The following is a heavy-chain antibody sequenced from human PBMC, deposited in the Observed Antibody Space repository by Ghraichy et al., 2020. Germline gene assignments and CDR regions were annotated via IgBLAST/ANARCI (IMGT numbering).Heavy chain of an antibody. J-gene: IGHJ6*02. V-gene: IGHV4-34*01. CDR3: ARGTSAGHYYGMDV. Sequence: SETLSLTCAVYGESFSGYFWNWIRQPPGKGLEWIGEVNHSGSTNYNPSLKSRVTISVDTSKNQFSLKLTPVTAADTAVYFCARGTSAGHYYGMDVWGQGTTVIVSS. CDR2: VNHSGST. CDR1: GESFSGYF. D-gene: IGHD6-13*01.